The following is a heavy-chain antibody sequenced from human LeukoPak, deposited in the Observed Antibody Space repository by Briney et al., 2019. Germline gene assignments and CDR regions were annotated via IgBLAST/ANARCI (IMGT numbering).Heavy chain of an antibody. Sequence: GGSLRLSCAASGFTFSSYAMTWVRQAPGKGLEWVSATSGSGVGTDYADSVRGRFTISRDNAKNTLYLQMSSLRAEDTAVYYCAKDNTHGGNSGERAPYALDVWGQGTTVLVSS. CDR1: GFTFSSYA. J-gene: IGHJ6*02. CDR2: TSGSGVGT. V-gene: IGHV3-23*01. D-gene: IGHD4-23*01. CDR3: AKDNTHGGNSGERAPYALDV.